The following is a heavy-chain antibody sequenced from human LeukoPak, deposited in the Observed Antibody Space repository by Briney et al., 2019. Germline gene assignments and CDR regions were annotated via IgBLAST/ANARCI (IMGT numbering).Heavy chain of an antibody. Sequence: GRSLRLSCAASGFTFNSYGMHWVRQAPGKGLEWVAVISYDGSNKYYADSVKGRFTISRDNSKNTLYLQMNSLRAEDTAVYYCAKGIAAAGIEYFDYWGQGTLVTVSS. CDR2: ISYDGSNK. CDR1: GFTFNSYG. CDR3: AKGIAAAGIEYFDY. V-gene: IGHV3-30*18. D-gene: IGHD6-13*01. J-gene: IGHJ4*02.